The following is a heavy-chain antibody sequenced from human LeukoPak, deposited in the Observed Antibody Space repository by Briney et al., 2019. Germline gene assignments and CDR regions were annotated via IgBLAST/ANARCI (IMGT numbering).Heavy chain of an antibody. CDR3: ASRVTSAFDI. CDR1: GGTFSSYA. J-gene: IGHJ3*02. Sequence: SVKVSCKASGGTFSSYAISWVRQAPGQGLEWMGRIIPIFGTANYAQKFQGRVTITTDESTSTAYMELSSLRSEDTAVCYCASRVTSAFDIWGQGTMVTVSS. D-gene: IGHD3-16*01. CDR2: IIPIFGTA. V-gene: IGHV1-69*05.